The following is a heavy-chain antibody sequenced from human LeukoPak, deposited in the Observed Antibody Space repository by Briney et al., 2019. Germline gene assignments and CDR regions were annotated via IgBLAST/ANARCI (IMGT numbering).Heavy chain of an antibody. CDR1: GFTFTSYS. D-gene: IGHD1-7*01. CDR2: ISYDGSDK. V-gene: IGHV3-30-3*01. CDR3: ARDQGGELRLPGY. Sequence: GRSLRLSCAASGFTFTSYSMHWVRQAPGKGLEWVAVISYDGSDKYYADSVKGRFTISRDNSKNKMYLQMNSLRAEDTAVYYCARDQGGELRLPGYWGQGTLVTVSS. J-gene: IGHJ4*02.